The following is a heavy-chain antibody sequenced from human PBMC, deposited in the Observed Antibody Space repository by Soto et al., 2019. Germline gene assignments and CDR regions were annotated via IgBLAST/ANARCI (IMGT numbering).Heavy chain of an antibody. CDR3: ANGDYAFVTDY. Sequence: PGGSLRLSCAASGFTVSSNYMSWVRQAPGKGLEWVSVIYSGGSTYYADSVKGRFTISRDNSKNTLYLQMNSLRAEDTAVYYCANGDYAFVTDYWGQGTLVTVSS. CDR2: IYSGGST. J-gene: IGHJ4*02. CDR1: GFTVSSNY. D-gene: IGHD4-17*01. V-gene: IGHV3-66*01.